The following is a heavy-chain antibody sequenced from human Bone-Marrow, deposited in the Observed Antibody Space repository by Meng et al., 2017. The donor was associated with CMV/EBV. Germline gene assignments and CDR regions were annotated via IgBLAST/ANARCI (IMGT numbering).Heavy chain of an antibody. J-gene: IGHJ5*02. CDR3: AKAESAAGWFDP. CDR1: GFTFSSYA. Sequence: GESLKISCAVSGFTFSSYAMSWVRQAPGKGLEWVSVIYSGGSSTYYADSVKGRFTISRDNSKNTLYLQMNSLRAEDTAVYYCAKAESAAGWFDPWGQGTLVTVSS. CDR2: IYSGGSST. V-gene: IGHV3-23*03. D-gene: IGHD2-15*01.